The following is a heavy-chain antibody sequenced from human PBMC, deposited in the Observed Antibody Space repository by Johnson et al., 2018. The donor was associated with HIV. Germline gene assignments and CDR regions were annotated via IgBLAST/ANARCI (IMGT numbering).Heavy chain of an antibody. Sequence: VQLVESGGGLVQPGGSLRLSCAASGFTFSSYWMSWVRQAPGKGLEWVANIKQDGSEKYYADSVKGRFTISRDNTKNSLYLQMNSLRAEDTAVYYCAKDVYSAQAEVAFDIWGQGTMVTVSS. CDR3: AKDVYSAQAEVAFDI. J-gene: IGHJ3*02. CDR2: IKQDGSEK. CDR1: GFTFSSYW. V-gene: IGHV3-7*01. D-gene: IGHD2-15*01.